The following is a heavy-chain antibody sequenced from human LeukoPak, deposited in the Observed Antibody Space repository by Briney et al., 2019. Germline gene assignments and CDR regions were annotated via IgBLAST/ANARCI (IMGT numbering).Heavy chain of an antibody. Sequence: PGGSLRLSCAASGFTFSNYSMNWVRQAPGKGLEWVSSISSSSSYIYYADSVQGRFTISRDNAKNSLYLQMNSLRAEDTAVYFCASGYGDYTDSFDYWGQGTLVTVSS. J-gene: IGHJ4*02. CDR1: GFTFSNYS. CDR2: ISSSSSYI. CDR3: ASGYGDYTDSFDY. V-gene: IGHV3-21*01. D-gene: IGHD4-17*01.